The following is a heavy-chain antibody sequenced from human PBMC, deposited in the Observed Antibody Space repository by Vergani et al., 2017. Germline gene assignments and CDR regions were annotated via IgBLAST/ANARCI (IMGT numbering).Heavy chain of an antibody. CDR1: GGSFSGYY. V-gene: IGHV4-34*01. CDR3: ASWGSSWYPFVS. Sequence: QVQLQQWGAGLLKPSEPLSLTCAVYGGSFSGYYWSWIRQPPGKGLEWIGEINHSGSTNYNPSLKSRVTISVDTSKNQFSLKLSSVTAADTAVYYCASWGSSWYPFVSWGQGTLVTVSS. D-gene: IGHD6-13*01. J-gene: IGHJ5*02. CDR2: INHSGST.